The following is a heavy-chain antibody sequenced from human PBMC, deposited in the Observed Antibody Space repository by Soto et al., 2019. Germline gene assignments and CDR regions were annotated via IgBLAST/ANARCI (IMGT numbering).Heavy chain of an antibody. CDR2: FDPEDGGV. D-gene: IGHD3-16*02. CDR1: GYTLSEIS. V-gene: IGHV1-24*01. CDR3: ATHRVWTTYRYTPSRFDY. Sequence: ASVKVSCKISGYTLSEISMHWVRQAPGKGLEWMGGFDPEDGGVVYAQKFRGRLTMTEDSSTDTVFLRMSSLRSEDTAVYYCATHRVWTTYRYTPSRFDYLGPGTLVTVSS. J-gene: IGHJ4*02.